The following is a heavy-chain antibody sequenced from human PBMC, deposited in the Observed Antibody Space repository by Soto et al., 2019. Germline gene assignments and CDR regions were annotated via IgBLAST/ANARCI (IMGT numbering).Heavy chain of an antibody. D-gene: IGHD1-20*01. Sequence: SETLSLTCTVSGGSLSTYYWSWIRQPPGKGLEWIVYMSYSGSSNYNPSLKSRVTMSVDTSKNQVSLKLSSVTAADTAVYYCAKTRITSTAATFDPWGQGTLVTASS. CDR1: GGSLSTYY. J-gene: IGHJ5*02. CDR2: MSYSGSS. CDR3: AKTRITSTAATFDP. V-gene: IGHV4-59*01.